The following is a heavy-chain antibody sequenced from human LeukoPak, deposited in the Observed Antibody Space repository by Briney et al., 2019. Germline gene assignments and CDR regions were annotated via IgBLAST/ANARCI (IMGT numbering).Heavy chain of an antibody. J-gene: IGHJ4*02. V-gene: IGHV3-33*01. CDR3: ARDPGIAAAGTSGDY. CDR2: IWYDGSNK. Sequence: GSLRLSCAASGFTFSSYGMHWVRQAPGKGLEWVAVIWYDGSNKYYADSVKGRFTISRDNSKNTLYLQMNSLGAEDTAVYYCARDPGIAAAGTSGDYWGQGTLVTVSS. CDR1: GFTFSSYG. D-gene: IGHD6-13*01.